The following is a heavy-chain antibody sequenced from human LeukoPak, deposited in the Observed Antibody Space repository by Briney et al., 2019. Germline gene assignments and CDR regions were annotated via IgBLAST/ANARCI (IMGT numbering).Heavy chain of an antibody. J-gene: IGHJ4*02. CDR2: IYSSGGT. Sequence: TSETLSLTCAVSGGSISNYYWSWIRQPPGKGLEWIGYIYSSGGTNNNPSLKSRGTISLDTSKNQFFLELSSVTAADTAVYYCARSSRLATIAIFDYWGQGTLVTVSS. V-gene: IGHV4-59*01. D-gene: IGHD5-12*01. CDR1: GGSISNYY. CDR3: ARSSRLATIAIFDY.